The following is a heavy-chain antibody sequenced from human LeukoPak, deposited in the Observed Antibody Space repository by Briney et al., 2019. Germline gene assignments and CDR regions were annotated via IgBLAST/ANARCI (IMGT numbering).Heavy chain of an antibody. CDR3: AREMLNGSGYFDY. CDR2: IYYSGST. CDR1: GGSISSSSYY. Sequence: SETLSLTCTVSGGSISSSSYYWDWIRQPPGKGLEWMGNIYYSGSTYYNPSLKSRVTISVDTSKNQFSLKLSSVTAADTAFYYCAREMLNGSGYFDYWGQGTLVTVSS. D-gene: IGHD3-3*01. J-gene: IGHJ4*02. V-gene: IGHV4-39*07.